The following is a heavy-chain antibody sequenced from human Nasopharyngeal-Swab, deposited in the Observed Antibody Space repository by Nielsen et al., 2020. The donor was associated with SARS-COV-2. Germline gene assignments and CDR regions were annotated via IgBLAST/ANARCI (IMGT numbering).Heavy chain of an antibody. Sequence: ASVKVSCKASGYTFTSYYMHWVRQAPGQGLEWMGIINPSGGSTSYAQKFQGRVTMTRDTSTSTVYMELSSLRSEDTAVYYCARPAGGDFAPLGSDYWGQGTLVTVSS. CDR2: INPSGGST. J-gene: IGHJ4*02. CDR1: GYTFTSYY. CDR3: ARPAGGDFAPLGSDY. D-gene: IGHD3-16*01. V-gene: IGHV1-46*01.